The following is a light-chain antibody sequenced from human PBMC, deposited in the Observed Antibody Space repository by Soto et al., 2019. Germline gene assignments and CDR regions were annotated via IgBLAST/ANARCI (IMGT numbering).Light chain of an antibody. CDR3: QSYDSSLTGFYV. Sequence: QSVLTQPPSVSGAPGQRVTISCTGSSSNIGADYDVHWYQQIPGAAPNLLIYDKNNRPSGVPDRFSGSKSGTSASLAITGLQAEDEADYYGQSYDSSLTGFYVFGTGTKVTV. CDR1: SSNIGADYD. V-gene: IGLV1-40*01. CDR2: DKN. J-gene: IGLJ1*01.